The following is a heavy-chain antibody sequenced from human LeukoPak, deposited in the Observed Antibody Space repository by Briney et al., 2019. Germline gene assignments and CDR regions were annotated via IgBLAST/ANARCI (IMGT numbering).Heavy chain of an antibody. V-gene: IGHV5-51*01. D-gene: IGHD3-22*01. CDR3: ARHYYDSSSSSRWFDP. J-gene: IGHJ5*02. CDR1: GSSFTTYW. CDR2: IYPGDSDT. Sequence: GESLKISCQGSGSSFTTYWIGWVRQLPGKGLEWMGVIYPGDSDTRYSPSFQGQVTISADKSISTAYLQWSSLRASDTAMYYCARHYYDSSSSSRWFDPWGQGTLVTVSS.